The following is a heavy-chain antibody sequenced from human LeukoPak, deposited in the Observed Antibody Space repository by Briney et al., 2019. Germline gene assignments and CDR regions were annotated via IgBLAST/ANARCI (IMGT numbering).Heavy chain of an antibody. V-gene: IGHV4-4*02. CDR1: GGSISSSNW. J-gene: IGHJ4*02. D-gene: IGHD1-26*01. CDR3: ARDRGGSYYGENDY. Sequence: SGTLSLTCAVSGGSISSSNWWSCLRQPPGEGLEGIGEIYHSGSTNYNPSLKSRVTISVDKSKNQFSLKLSSVTAADTAVYYCARDRGGSYYGENDYWGQGTLVTVSS. CDR2: IYHSGST.